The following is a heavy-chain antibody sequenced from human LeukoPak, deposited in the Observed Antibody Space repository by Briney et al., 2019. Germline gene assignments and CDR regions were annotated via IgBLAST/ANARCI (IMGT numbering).Heavy chain of an antibody. J-gene: IGHJ4*02. CDR1: GGTFSSYA. CDR3: ARSLQQQLGSFDY. V-gene: IGHV1-69*04. CDR2: IIPIFGIA. D-gene: IGHD6-13*01. Sequence: SVKVSCKASGGTFSSYAISWVRQAPGQGLGWMGRIIPIFGIANYAQKFQGRVTITADKSTSTAYMELSSLRSEDTAVYYCARSLQQQLGSFDYWGQGTLVTVSS.